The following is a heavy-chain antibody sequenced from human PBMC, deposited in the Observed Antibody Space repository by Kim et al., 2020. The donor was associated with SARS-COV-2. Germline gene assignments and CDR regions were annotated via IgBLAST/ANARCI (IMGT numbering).Heavy chain of an antibody. V-gene: IGHV4-59*13. J-gene: IGHJ6*02. CDR1: GGSISSYY. Sequence: SETLSLTCTVSGGSISSYYWSWIRQPPGKGLEWIGYIYYSGSTNYNPSLKSRVTISVDTSKNQFSLKLSSVTAADTAVYYCARDGSSGYCSGGSCYDAGYYYGMDVWGQGTTVTVSS. CDR2: IYYSGST. D-gene: IGHD2-15*01. CDR3: ARDGSSGYCSGGSCYDAGYYYGMDV.